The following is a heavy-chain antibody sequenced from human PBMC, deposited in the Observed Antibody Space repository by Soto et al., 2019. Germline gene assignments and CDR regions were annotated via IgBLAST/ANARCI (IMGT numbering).Heavy chain of an antibody. CDR3: AKDSQRYSSSWTFDY. CDR1: GFTFSSYG. J-gene: IGHJ4*02. D-gene: IGHD6-13*01. Sequence: QVQLVESGGGVVQPGRSLRLSCAASGFTFSSYGMHWVRQAPGKGLEWVAVISYDGSNKYYADSVKGRFTISRDNSKNTLYLQMNSLRAEDTAVYYCAKDSQRYSSSWTFDYWGQGTLGTVSS. CDR2: ISYDGSNK. V-gene: IGHV3-30*18.